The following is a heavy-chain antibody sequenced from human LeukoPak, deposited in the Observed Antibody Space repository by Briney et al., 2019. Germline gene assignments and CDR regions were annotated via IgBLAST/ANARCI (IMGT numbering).Heavy chain of an antibody. CDR3: ARGQGYSSGWYRRGFDY. CDR1: GGSISSYY. V-gene: IGHV4-4*07. CDR2: IYTSGST. J-gene: IGHJ4*02. D-gene: IGHD6-19*01. Sequence: SETLSLTCTVSGGSISSYYWSWIRQPAGKGLKWIGRIYTSGSTNYNPSLKSRVTMSVDTSKNQFSLKLSPVTAADTAVYYCARGQGYSSGWYRRGFDYWGQGTLVTVSS.